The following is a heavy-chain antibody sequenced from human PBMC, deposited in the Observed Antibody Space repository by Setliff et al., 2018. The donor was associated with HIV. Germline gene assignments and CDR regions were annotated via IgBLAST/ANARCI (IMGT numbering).Heavy chain of an antibody. CDR2: IYGSGDT. V-gene: IGHV3-53*01. Sequence: GGSLRLSCAVSGFSVSTNYMSWVRQAPGKGLEWVSVIYGSGDTYYADSVKGRFTISRDDSKNTVYLQMSSLRVEDTAMYFCVRELGMTSDFWGQKTLVTVSS. J-gene: IGHJ4*02. D-gene: IGHD1-26*01. CDR1: GFSVSTNY. CDR3: VRELGMTSDF.